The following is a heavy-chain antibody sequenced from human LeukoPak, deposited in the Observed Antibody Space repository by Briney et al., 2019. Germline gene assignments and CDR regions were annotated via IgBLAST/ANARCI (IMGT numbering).Heavy chain of an antibody. D-gene: IGHD3-22*01. CDR3: AREWDYDSSGYYLLDY. J-gene: IGHJ4*02. CDR1: GGSISSYY. CDR2: IYYSGST. Sequence: PSETLSLTCTVSGGSISSYYWSWIRQPPGKGLEWIGYIYYSGSTNYNPSFKSQVTISVDTSKNQFSLKLSSVTAADTAVYYCAREWDYDSSGYYLLDYWGQGTLVTVSS. V-gene: IGHV4-59*01.